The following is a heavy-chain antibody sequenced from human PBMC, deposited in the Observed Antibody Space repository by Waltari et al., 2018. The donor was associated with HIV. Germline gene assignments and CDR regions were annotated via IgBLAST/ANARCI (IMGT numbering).Heavy chain of an antibody. Sequence: QLQLQESGPGLVKPSETLSLTCTVSGGSISSSSYYWGWIREPPGKGLEWIGSIYYSGSTYYNPSLKSRVTISVDTSKNQFSLKLSSVTAADTAVYYCARDRGENYDFWSGYYKGNYYYYGMDVWGQGTTVTVSS. CDR3: ARDRGENYDFWSGYYKGNYYYYGMDV. D-gene: IGHD3-3*01. V-gene: IGHV4-39*07. CDR1: GGSISSSSYY. J-gene: IGHJ6*02. CDR2: IYYSGST.